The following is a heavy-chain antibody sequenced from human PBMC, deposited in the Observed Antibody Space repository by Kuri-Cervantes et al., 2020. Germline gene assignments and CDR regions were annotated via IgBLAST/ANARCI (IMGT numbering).Heavy chain of an antibody. CDR3: AKDPETGFSSGWYSYYSDY. V-gene: IGHV3-7*01. Sequence: GGSLRLSCAASGFTFSSYAMHWVRQAPGKGLEWVANIKQDGSEKYYVDSVKGRFTISIDNAKNSLYLQMNSLRAEDAAVYYCAKDPETGFSSGWYSYYSDYWGQGTLVTVSS. CDR1: GFTFSSYA. D-gene: IGHD6-19*01. CDR2: IKQDGSEK. J-gene: IGHJ4*02.